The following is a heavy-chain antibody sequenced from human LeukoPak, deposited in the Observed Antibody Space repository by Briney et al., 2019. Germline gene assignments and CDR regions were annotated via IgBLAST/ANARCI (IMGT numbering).Heavy chain of an antibody. Sequence: ASVKVSCKASGYTFTSYGISWVRQAPGQGLERMGWISAYNGNTNYAQKLQGRVTMTTDTSTSTAYMELRSLRSDDTAVYYCAREMEIPGAFGIWGQGTMVTVSS. D-gene: IGHD2-2*02. J-gene: IGHJ3*02. CDR1: GYTFTSYG. CDR3: AREMEIPGAFGI. CDR2: ISAYNGNT. V-gene: IGHV1-18*01.